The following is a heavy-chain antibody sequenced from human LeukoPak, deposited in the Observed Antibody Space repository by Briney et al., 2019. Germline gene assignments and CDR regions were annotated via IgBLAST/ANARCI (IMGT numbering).Heavy chain of an antibody. CDR2: IKQDGSER. D-gene: IGHD5-12*01. CDR3: ARGKAFSYEDY. J-gene: IGHJ4*02. Sequence: GGSLRLSCAASGLTFSTYWTSWVRQAPGTGLEWVANIKQDGSERYYVDSVEGRFTISRDNAKNSLYLQMNSLRAEDTAVYYCARGKAFSYEDYWGQGTLVTVSS. CDR1: GLTFSTYW. V-gene: IGHV3-7*01.